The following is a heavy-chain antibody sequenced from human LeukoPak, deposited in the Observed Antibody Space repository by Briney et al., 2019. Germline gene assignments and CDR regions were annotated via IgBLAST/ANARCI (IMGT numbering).Heavy chain of an antibody. Sequence: ASVKVSCKTSGYPFISFGIAWLRQAPGQGLEWLGWRSPYNGKTEYSQKLQDRVTMTTDPSTSTAYMEMRSLRSDDTAVYYCARDPDKFNGRYSYFDYWGQGTLVTVSS. D-gene: IGHD5-18*01. CDR3: ARDPDKFNGRYSYFDY. CDR2: RSPYNGKT. J-gene: IGHJ4*02. CDR1: GYPFISFG. V-gene: IGHV1-18*01.